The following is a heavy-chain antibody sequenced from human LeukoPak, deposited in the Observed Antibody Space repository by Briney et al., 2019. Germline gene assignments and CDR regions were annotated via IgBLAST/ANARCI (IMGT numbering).Heavy chain of an antibody. D-gene: IGHD1-7*01. CDR1: GGSFSGYY. V-gene: IGHV4-34*01. CDR3: ARANWNYDY. Sequence: SETLSLTCAVYGGSFSGYYWGWIRHPPGKGLEWIGEINHSGSTNYNPSLKSRVTISVDTSKSQFSLKLSSVTVADTAVYYCARANWNYDYWGQGTLVTVSS. J-gene: IGHJ4*02. CDR2: INHSGST.